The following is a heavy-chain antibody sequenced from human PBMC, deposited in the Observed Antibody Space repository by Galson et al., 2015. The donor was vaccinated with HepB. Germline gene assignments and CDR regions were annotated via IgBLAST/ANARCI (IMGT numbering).Heavy chain of an antibody. Sequence: SCKVSGNTFRSYALSWVRQAPGQGLEWMGGIIPIFGTGYYAQRFQGRVTITADKSTNTVYMELSSLTSEDTAVYYCANAGECSGGSCYEGSWGQGTLVSVSS. J-gene: IGHJ5*02. CDR2: IIPIFGTG. CDR3: ANAGECSGGSCYEGS. D-gene: IGHD2-15*01. V-gene: IGHV1-69*06. CDR1: GNTFRSYA.